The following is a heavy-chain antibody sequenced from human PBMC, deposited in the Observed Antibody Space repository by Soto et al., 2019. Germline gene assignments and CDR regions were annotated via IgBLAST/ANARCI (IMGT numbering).Heavy chain of an antibody. CDR2: ISSSSSYT. Sequence: GGSLRLSGAASGCTFSDYYMSCIRQAPGKGLEWVSYISSSSSYTNYADSVKGRFTISRDNAKNSLYLQMNSLRAEDTAVYYCARDRGGTYYYGMDVWGQGTTVTVSS. D-gene: IGHD3-10*01. CDR1: GCTFSDYY. CDR3: ARDRGGTYYYGMDV. J-gene: IGHJ6*02. V-gene: IGHV3-11*06.